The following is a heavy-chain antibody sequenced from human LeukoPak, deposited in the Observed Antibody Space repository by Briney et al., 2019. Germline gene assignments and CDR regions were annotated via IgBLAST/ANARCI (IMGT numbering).Heavy chain of an antibody. V-gene: IGHV4-59*08. D-gene: IGHD5-12*01. CDR1: GGSMSSYY. CDR3: ARRLPGYDVFDI. Sequence: PSETLSLTCTVSGGSMSSYYWSWIRQPPGKGLEWIGYIYYSGSTNYNPSLKSRVTISVDTSKSQFSLKLTSVTAADTAVYYCARRLPGYDVFDIWGQGTMVIVSS. CDR2: IYYSGST. J-gene: IGHJ3*02.